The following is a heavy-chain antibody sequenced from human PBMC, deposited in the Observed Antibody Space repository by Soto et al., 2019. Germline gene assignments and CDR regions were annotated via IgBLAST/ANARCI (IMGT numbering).Heavy chain of an antibody. Sequence: GXSVKVSCKASGYTFTSYGISWVRQAPGQGLEWMGWISAYNGNTNYAQKLQGRVTMTTDTSTSTAYMELRSLRSDDTAVYYCAREPRYSSGWYPFGAFDIWGQGTMVTVSS. J-gene: IGHJ3*02. CDR1: GYTFTSYG. CDR2: ISAYNGNT. D-gene: IGHD6-19*01. CDR3: AREPRYSSGWYPFGAFDI. V-gene: IGHV1-18*01.